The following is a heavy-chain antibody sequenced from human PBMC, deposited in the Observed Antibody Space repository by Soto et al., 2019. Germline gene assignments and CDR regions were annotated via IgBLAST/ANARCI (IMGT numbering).Heavy chain of an antibody. V-gene: IGHV4-59*12. CDR1: GRSIRTDC. J-gene: IGHJ4*02. CDR3: ARDKITRLLEY. Sequence: LPLTRTVYGRSIRTDCWCLIRQTPGKGLEWIGYIYYGGSTNYNPSLKRRVTISVDTSKNQFSLKLTSVTAADTAVYYCARDKITRLLEYWGQRTLVTVSS. D-gene: IGHD3-10*01. CDR2: IYYGGST.